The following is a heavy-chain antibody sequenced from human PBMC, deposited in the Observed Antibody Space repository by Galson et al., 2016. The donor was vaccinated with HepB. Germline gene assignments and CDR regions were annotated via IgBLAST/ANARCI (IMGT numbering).Heavy chain of an antibody. J-gene: IGHJ3*01. CDR2: ISNDGSEK. Sequence: SLRLSCAISGFTFSHYAMHWVRQVPGKGLECVALISNDGSEKLYADFVKGRFTISRDNSKNTLDLQMNSLRTEDTALYYCAKDREWLRSTSDGIDVWGQGTMVTVSS. CDR1: GFTFSHYA. D-gene: IGHD5-12*01. CDR3: AKDREWLRSTSDGIDV. V-gene: IGHV3-30*18.